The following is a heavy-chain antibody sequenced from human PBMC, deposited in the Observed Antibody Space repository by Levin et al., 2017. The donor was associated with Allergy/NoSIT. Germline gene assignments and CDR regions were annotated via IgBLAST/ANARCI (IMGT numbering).Heavy chain of an antibody. CDR3: ARVDLKGYYYYGMDV. Sequence: SLKISCAASGFAFEDYAMHWVRQTPGKGLEWVSGISWDSGNIGYADSVKGRFTISRDNAKKSLYLQMNSLRDEDTALYYCARVDLKGYYYYGMDVWGQGTTVTVSS. D-gene: IGHD3-3*01. CDR2: ISWDSGNI. CDR1: GFAFEDYA. V-gene: IGHV3-9*01. J-gene: IGHJ6*02.